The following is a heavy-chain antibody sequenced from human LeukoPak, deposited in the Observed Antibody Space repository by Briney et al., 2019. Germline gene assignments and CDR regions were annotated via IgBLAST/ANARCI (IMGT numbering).Heavy chain of an antibody. J-gene: IGHJ4*02. CDR2: MNPNSGNT. D-gene: IGHD1-26*01. CDR3: ARAVSGSYYFDY. CDR1: GYTFTSYD. V-gene: IGHV1-8*01. Sequence: ASVKVSCKASGYTFTSYDINWVRQATGQGLEWMGWMNPNSGNTGYAQKFQGRVTMTRNTSISTAYMELNSLRAEDTAVYYCARAVSGSYYFDYWGQGTLVTVSS.